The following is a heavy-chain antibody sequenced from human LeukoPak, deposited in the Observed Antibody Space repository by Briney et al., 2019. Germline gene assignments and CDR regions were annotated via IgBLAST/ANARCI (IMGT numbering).Heavy chain of an antibody. D-gene: IGHD1-26*01. CDR3: ARVGATGDFGQYYFDY. CDR1: GGTFSSYA. Sequence: ASMKVSCEASGGTFSSYAISWVRQAPGQGLEWMGGIIPIFGTANYAQKFQGRVTITADESTSTAYMELSSLRSEDTAVYYCARVGATGDFGQYYFDYWGQGTLVTVSS. CDR2: IIPIFGTA. J-gene: IGHJ4*02. V-gene: IGHV1-69*13.